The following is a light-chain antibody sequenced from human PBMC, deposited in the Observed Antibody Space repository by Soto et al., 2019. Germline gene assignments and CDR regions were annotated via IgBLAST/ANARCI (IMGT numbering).Light chain of an antibody. Sequence: DIQLTQSPSFLSASVRDRVTITCRASQGISSYLAWYQQKPGKAPKLLIYAASTLQSGVPSRFSGSGSGTVFTLTISSLQPEDFATYYCQQLNSYPRTFGQGTKVEIK. CDR3: QQLNSYPRT. V-gene: IGKV1-9*01. CDR1: QGISSY. J-gene: IGKJ1*01. CDR2: AAS.